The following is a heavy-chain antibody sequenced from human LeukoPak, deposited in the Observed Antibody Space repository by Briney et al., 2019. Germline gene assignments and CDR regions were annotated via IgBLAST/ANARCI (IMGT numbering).Heavy chain of an antibody. Sequence: SETLSLTCTVSGGSISSDYWSWIRQPPGKGLEWIGYMYYSGSTNYNPSLKSRVTISIDTSKNQFSLKLNSVTAADTAVYYCARGGRGYDILTGPQYYFDYWGQGTLVTVSS. CDR3: ARGGRGYDILTGPQYYFDY. CDR1: GGSISSDY. D-gene: IGHD3-9*01. J-gene: IGHJ4*02. V-gene: IGHV4-59*08. CDR2: MYYSGST.